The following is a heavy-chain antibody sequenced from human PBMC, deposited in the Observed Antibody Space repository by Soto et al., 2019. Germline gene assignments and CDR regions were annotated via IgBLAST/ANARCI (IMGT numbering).Heavy chain of an antibody. CDR3: ARGYSYGSGDFDY. CDR1: GGSISSYY. V-gene: IGHV4-59*01. J-gene: IGHJ4*02. CDR2: IYYSGST. Sequence: PSETLSLTCTVSGGSISSYYWSWIRQPPGKGLEWIGYIYYSGSTNYNPSLKSRVTISVDTSKNQFSLKLSSVTAADTAVYYCARGYSYGSGDFDYWGQGTLVTVSS. D-gene: IGHD5-18*01.